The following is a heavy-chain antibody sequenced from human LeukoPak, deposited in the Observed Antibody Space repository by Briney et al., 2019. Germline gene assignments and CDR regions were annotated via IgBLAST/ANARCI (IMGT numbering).Heavy chain of an antibody. CDR3: ARDVGYFGSGSYPDYFDY. V-gene: IGHV3-20*04. CDR2: INWNGSGA. CDR1: GFTFDDYG. Sequence: GGSLRLSCAASGFTFDDYGMSWVRQVPGKGLEWVSGINWNGSGAGYADSVKGRFTISRDNAKNSLYLQMNSLRAEDTAFYYCARDVGYFGSGSYPDYFDYWGQGILVTVSS. J-gene: IGHJ4*02. D-gene: IGHD3-10*01.